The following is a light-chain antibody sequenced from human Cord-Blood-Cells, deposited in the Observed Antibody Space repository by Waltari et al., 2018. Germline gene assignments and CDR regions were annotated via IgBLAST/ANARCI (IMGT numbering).Light chain of an antibody. V-gene: IGLV2-14*01. J-gene: IGLJ2*01. CDR2: DVS. Sequence: SALTQPSSVSGPPGQSITISCTGTSSDVGGYNYVSWYQQHPGKAPKLMIYDVSNRPSGVSNRFSGSKSGNTASLTISGLQAEDEADYYCSSYTSSSNVVFGGGTKLTVL. CDR3: SSYTSSSNVV. CDR1: SSDVGGYNY.